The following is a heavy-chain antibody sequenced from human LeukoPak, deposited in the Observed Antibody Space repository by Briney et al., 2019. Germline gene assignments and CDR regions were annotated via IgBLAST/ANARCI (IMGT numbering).Heavy chain of an antibody. CDR2: ISGSGGST. D-gene: IGHD3-22*01. J-gene: IGHJ4*02. V-gene: IGHV3-23*01. CDR3: AKARNYYDSSGYYPFDY. CDR1: GFTFSSYA. Sequence: GGSPRLSCAASGFTFSSYAMSWVRQAPGKGLEWVSAISGSGGSTYYADSVKGRFTISRDNSKNTLYLQMNSLRAEDTAVYYCAKARNYYDSSGYYPFDYWGQGTLVTVSS.